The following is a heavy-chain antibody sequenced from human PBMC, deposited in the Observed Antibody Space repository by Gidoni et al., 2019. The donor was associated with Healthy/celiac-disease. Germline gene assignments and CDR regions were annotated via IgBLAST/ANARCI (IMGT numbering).Heavy chain of an antibody. D-gene: IGHD3-22*01. CDR1: GGSVSSGSYY. CDR2: IYYSGST. CDR3: ARERRRYDSSGYYYLTPYYYGMDV. V-gene: IGHV4-61*01. J-gene: IGHJ6*02. Sequence: QVQLQESGPGLVKPSETLSLTCTVSGGSVSSGSYYWRWIRQPPGKGLEWIGYIYYSGSTTYNPSRKSRVTISVDTSKNQFSLKLSSVTAADTAVYYWARERRRYDSSGYYYLTPYYYGMDVWGQGTTVTVSS.